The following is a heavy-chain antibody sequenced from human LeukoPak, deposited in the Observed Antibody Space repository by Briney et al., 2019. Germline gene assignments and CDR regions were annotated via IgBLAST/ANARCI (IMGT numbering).Heavy chain of an antibody. J-gene: IGHJ3*02. CDR3: ARDSEMGEGSQGAAFDI. D-gene: IGHD5-24*01. Sequence: GSLRLSCVASGFTFSDYSMDWVRQSPGKGLEWIGEINHSGSTTYNPSLKSRVVISIDTSKNQFSLKLSSVTAADTAVYYCARDSEMGEGSQGAAFDIWGQGTMVTVSS. V-gene: IGHV4-34*01. CDR2: INHSGST. CDR1: GFTFSDYS.